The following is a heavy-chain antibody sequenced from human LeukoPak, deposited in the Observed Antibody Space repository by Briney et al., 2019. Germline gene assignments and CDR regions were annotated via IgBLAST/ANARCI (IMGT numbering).Heavy chain of an antibody. D-gene: IGHD4-17*01. Sequence: GASVKVSCKASGYTFTGYYMHWVRQAPGQGLEWMGWINPNSGGTNYAQKFQGRVTMTRDTSISTAYMELSRLRSDDTAVYYCASTPYGDYVERARTDLDYWGQGTLVTVSS. CDR1: GYTFTGYY. V-gene: IGHV1-2*02. CDR3: ASTPYGDYVERARTDLDY. J-gene: IGHJ4*02. CDR2: INPNSGGT.